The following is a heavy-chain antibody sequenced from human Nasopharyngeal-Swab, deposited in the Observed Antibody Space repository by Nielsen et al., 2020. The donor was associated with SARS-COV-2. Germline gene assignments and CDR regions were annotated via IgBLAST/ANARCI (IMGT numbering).Heavy chain of an antibody. CDR3: ARDGLDYDFWSAYFMDV. V-gene: IGHV3-48*04. D-gene: IGHD3-3*01. CDR1: GFAFSSYS. J-gene: IGHJ6*02. CDR2: ISSTSDTI. Sequence: GESLKISCAASGFAFSSYSMNWVRQAPGTGLEWVSYISSTSDTIYYADSVKGRFTISRDNAKNSLYLQMNSLRAEDTAVYYCARDGLDYDFWSAYFMDVWGQGTTVTVSS.